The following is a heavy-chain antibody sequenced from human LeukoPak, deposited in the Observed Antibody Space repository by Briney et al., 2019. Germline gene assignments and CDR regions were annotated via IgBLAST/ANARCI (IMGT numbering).Heavy chain of an antibody. CDR2: IYYSGST. D-gene: IGHD6-19*01. V-gene: IGHV4-39*01. J-gene: IGHJ4*02. CDR3: ARLGSGWYYFDY. CDR1: GGSISSSSYY. Sequence: PSETLSLTCTVSGGSISSSSYYWGWIRQPPGKGLEWIGSIYYSGSTYYNPSPKSRVTISVDTSKNQFSLKVSSVTAADTAVYYCARLGSGWYYFDYWGQETLVTVSS.